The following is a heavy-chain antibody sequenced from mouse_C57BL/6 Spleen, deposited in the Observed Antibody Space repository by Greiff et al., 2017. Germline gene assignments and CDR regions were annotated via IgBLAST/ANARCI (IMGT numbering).Heavy chain of an antibody. J-gene: IGHJ1*03. CDR2: IYPGDGDT. CDR1: GYAFSSYW. D-gene: IGHD1-1*01. Sequence: QVQLQQSGAELVKPGASVKISCKASGYAFSSYWMNWVKQRPGKGLEWIGQIYPGDGDTNYNGKFKGKATLTADKSSSTAYMQLSSLTSEDSAVYFCARSGTTVPWYFGVWGTGTTVTVSS. V-gene: IGHV1-80*01. CDR3: ARSGTTVPWYFGV.